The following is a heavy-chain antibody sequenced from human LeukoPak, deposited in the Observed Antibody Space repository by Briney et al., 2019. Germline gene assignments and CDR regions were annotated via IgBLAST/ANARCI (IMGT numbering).Heavy chain of an antibody. CDR3: ARRSPAYCGGDCYFDY. V-gene: IGHV1-46*01. D-gene: IGHD2-21*02. Sequence: ASVKVSCKASGYSFTTYYIFWVRQAPGQGLEWMGMINPSAGNTGYAQRFQGRVTMTRDTSTSTVYMELSSLTSEDTAIYYRARRSPAYCGGDCYFDYWGQGTLVTVSS. CDR2: INPSAGNT. CDR1: GYSFTTYY. J-gene: IGHJ4*02.